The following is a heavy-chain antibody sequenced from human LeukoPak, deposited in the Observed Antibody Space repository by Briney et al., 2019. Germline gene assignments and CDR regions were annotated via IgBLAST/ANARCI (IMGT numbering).Heavy chain of an antibody. J-gene: IGHJ4*02. CDR2: INSDGSST. CDR3: AREGIVGATPFDY. Sequence: PGGSLRLSCVGSGFTFTRYWMHWVRHAPGKGLVWVSRINSDGSSTSYADSVRGRFTVSRDNAKNTLYLQMNSLTAEDTAVYYCAREGIVGATPFDYWGQGTLVAVSS. V-gene: IGHV3-74*01. D-gene: IGHD1-26*01. CDR1: GFTFTRYW.